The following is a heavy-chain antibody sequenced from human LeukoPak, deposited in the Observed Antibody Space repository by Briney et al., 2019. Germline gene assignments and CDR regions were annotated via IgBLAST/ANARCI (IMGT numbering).Heavy chain of an antibody. Sequence: ASVKVSCKASGYTFTSYGISWVRQAPGQGLEWMGWISAYNGNTNYAQKLQGRVTMTTDTSTSTAYMELRSPRSDDTAVYYCARSTGTTYYYYYYMDVRGKGTTVTVSS. V-gene: IGHV1-18*01. CDR3: ARSTGTTYYYYYYMDV. CDR1: GYTFTSYG. CDR2: ISAYNGNT. D-gene: IGHD1-1*01. J-gene: IGHJ6*03.